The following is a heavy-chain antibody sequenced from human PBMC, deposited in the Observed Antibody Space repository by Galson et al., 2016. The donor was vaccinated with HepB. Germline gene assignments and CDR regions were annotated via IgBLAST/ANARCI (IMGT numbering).Heavy chain of an antibody. V-gene: IGHV5-51*01. CDR1: GYSFTTHW. Sequence: QSGAEVKKAGEPLKISCKGSGYSFTTHWIGWVRQMPGKGLEWMGIIYPGDSDTRYRPSFQGQVTISVDKSISTVYLQWSSLKASDTAIYYCARSLGSGDYYIFDSWGQGTLVTVSS. D-gene: IGHD3-10*01. CDR2: IYPGDSDT. CDR3: ARSLGSGDYYIFDS. J-gene: IGHJ4*02.